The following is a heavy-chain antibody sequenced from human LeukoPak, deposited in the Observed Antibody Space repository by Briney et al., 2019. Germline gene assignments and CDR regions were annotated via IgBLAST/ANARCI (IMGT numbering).Heavy chain of an antibody. J-gene: IGHJ4*02. CDR1: GFSFSGHW. CDR3: ARGPNSKWSGIDF. V-gene: IGHV3-74*01. CDR2: ISPTGSTT. Sequence: GGSLRLSCTASGFSFSGHWMHWARQLPGKGLVWVSRISPTGSTTSYADSVKGRFTVSRDNAKNTLYLQVNNLRAEDTAVYYCARGPNSKWSGIDFWGQGTLLTVSS. D-gene: IGHD3-10*01.